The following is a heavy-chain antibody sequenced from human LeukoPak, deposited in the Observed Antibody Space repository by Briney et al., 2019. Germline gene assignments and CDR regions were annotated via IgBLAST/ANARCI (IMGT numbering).Heavy chain of an antibody. V-gene: IGHV3-7*03. CDR1: GFTFSSYW. Sequence: GGSLRLSCAASGFTFSSYWMSWVRQAPGKGLEWVANIKQDGNEKYYVDSVKGRFTISRDNSKNTLYLQMNSLRAEDTAVYYCARDDYSTRFDPWGQGTLVTVSS. D-gene: IGHD4-11*01. CDR2: IKQDGNEK. J-gene: IGHJ5*02. CDR3: ARDDYSTRFDP.